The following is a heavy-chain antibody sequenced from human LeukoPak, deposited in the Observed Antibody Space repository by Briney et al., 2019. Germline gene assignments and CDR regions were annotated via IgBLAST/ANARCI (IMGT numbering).Heavy chain of an antibody. CDR2: ISYDGSNK. D-gene: IGHD6-13*01. CDR3: ARDELDYSSSWYADY. V-gene: IGHV3-30-3*01. J-gene: IGHJ4*02. Sequence: GGSLRLSCAASGFTFSSYAMHWVRQAPGKGLEWVAVISYDGSNKYYADSVKGRFTISRDNSKNTLYLQMNSLRAEDTAVYYCARDELDYSSSWYADYWGQGTLVTVSS. CDR1: GFTFSSYA.